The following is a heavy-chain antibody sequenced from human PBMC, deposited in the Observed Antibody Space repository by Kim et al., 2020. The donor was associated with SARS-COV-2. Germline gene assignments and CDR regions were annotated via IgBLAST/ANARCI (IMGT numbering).Heavy chain of an antibody. Sequence: GGSLRLSCAASGFTFSSYSMNWVRQAPGKGLEWVSYISSSSSTIYYADSVKGRFTISRDNAKNSLYLQMNSLRDEDTAVYYCARDGGYQLLYGYYYYGMDVWGQGTTVTVSS. CDR1: GFTFSSYS. CDR2: ISSSSSTI. V-gene: IGHV3-48*02. J-gene: IGHJ6*02. CDR3: ARDGGYQLLYGYYYYGMDV. D-gene: IGHD2-2*02.